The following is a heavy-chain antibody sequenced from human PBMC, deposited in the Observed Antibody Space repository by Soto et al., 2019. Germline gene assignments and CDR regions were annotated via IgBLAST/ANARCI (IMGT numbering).Heavy chain of an antibody. D-gene: IGHD2-15*01. CDR2: INHSGST. Sequence: QVQLQQWGAGLLKPSETLSLTCAVYGGSFSGYYWSWIRQPPGKGLEWIGEINHSGSTNYNPSLKSRVTISVDTSKNQVSLKLSSVTAADTAVYYCAGQPDCSGGSCYSAYYYYGMDVWGQGTTVTVSS. CDR1: GGSFSGYY. CDR3: AGQPDCSGGSCYSAYYYYGMDV. V-gene: IGHV4-34*01. J-gene: IGHJ6*02.